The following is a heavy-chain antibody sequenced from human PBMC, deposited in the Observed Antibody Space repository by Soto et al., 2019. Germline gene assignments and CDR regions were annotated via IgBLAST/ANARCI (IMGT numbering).Heavy chain of an antibody. CDR2: IYYSGST. D-gene: IGHD2-2*01. Sequence: LSLTCTVSGGSISSYYWSWIRQPPGKGLEWIGYIYYSGSTNYNPSLKSRVTISVDTSKNQFSLKLSSVTAADTAVYYCARQPTPGDICFDSWGQGTLVTVSS. V-gene: IGHV4-59*08. CDR1: GGSISSYY. J-gene: IGHJ5*01. CDR3: ARQPTPGDICFDS.